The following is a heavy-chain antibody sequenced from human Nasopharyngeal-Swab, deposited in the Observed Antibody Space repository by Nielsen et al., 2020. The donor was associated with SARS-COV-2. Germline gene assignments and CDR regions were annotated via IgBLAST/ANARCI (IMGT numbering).Heavy chain of an antibody. CDR2: INTNTGKP. CDR3: ARAQGRYNWFDP. Sequence: ASVKVSCKASGDAFTNYAMNWLRQAPGQGLEWMGWINTNTGKPTYAPGFTGRFVFSLDTSVTTTYLQISSLEAEDTAVYYCARAQGRYNWFDPWGQGTLVTVSS. D-gene: IGHD2-2*01. CDR1: GDAFTNYA. V-gene: IGHV7-4-1*02. J-gene: IGHJ5*02.